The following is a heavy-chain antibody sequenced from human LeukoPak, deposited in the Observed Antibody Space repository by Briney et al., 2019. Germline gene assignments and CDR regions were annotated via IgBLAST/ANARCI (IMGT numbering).Heavy chain of an antibody. J-gene: IGHJ4*02. CDR2: ISDSGGTT. D-gene: IGHD3-22*01. Sequence: PGGSLRLSCAASGFTFSNFVMSWVRQAPGKGLEWVAGISDSGGTTKYADSVKGRFTISRDNRKNTLYLQMNSLRDEDTAVYFCAKRGVVIRVILVGFHKEAYYFDSWGQGALVTVSS. V-gene: IGHV3-23*01. CDR3: AKRGVVIRVILVGFHKEAYYFDS. CDR1: GFTFSNFV.